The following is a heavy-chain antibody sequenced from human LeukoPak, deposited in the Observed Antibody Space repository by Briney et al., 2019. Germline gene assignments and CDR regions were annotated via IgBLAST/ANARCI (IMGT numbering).Heavy chain of an antibody. CDR1: GGSISSYY. V-gene: IGHV4-59*01. CDR2: IHDSGST. J-gene: IGHJ4*02. D-gene: IGHD2-15*01. Sequence: SETLSLTCTVSGGSISSYYWSWIRQPPGKGLEWIGYIHDSGSTNYNPSLKSRVTISVDTSKNRFSLKLSSVTAADTAVYYRARDRREQYCSGGSCYSALGFFDYWGQGTLVTVSS. CDR3: ARDRREQYCSGGSCYSALGFFDY.